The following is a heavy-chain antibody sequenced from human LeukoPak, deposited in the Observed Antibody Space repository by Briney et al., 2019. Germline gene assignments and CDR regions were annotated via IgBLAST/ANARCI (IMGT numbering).Heavy chain of an antibody. CDR3: ARRGGNYGTWYFDL. D-gene: IGHD4-11*01. CDR1: GYSFTNYW. Sequence: GESLKISWKGSGYSFTNYWIAWVRQMPGKGLEWMGIVYPGDSDTRYSPSFQGQVTISADESISAAYLQWSSLKASDAAMYYCARRGGNYGTWYFDLWGRGTLVTVSS. CDR2: VYPGDSDT. J-gene: IGHJ2*01. V-gene: IGHV5-51*01.